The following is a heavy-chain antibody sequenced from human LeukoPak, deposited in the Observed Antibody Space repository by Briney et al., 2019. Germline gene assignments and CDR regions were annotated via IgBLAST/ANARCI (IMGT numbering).Heavy chain of an antibody. CDR2: ISGSGGST. V-gene: IGHV3-23*01. D-gene: IGHD1-14*01. Sequence: GGSLRLSCAASGFTFSSYAMSWVRQAPGMGLEWVSAISGSGGSTYYADSVKGRFTISRDNSKNTLYLQMNSLRAEDTAVYYCAKDKTPGTSVYYYYGMDVWGKGTTVTVSS. CDR1: GFTFSSYA. J-gene: IGHJ6*04. CDR3: AKDKTPGTSVYYYYGMDV.